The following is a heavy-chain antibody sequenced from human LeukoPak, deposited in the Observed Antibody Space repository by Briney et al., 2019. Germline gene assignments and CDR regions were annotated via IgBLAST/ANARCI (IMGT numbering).Heavy chain of an antibody. CDR2: IYSGGST. D-gene: IGHD2-2*01. V-gene: IGHV3-53*01. Sequence: GGPLRLSCAASGFTVSSNYMSWVRQAPGKGLEWVSVIYSGGSTYYADSVKGRFTVSRDNSKNTLYLQMNSLRAEDTAMYYCARGLGYCTSTTCLLPFDYWGQGTLVTVSS. CDR3: ARGLGYCTSTTCLLPFDY. CDR1: GFTVSSNY. J-gene: IGHJ4*02.